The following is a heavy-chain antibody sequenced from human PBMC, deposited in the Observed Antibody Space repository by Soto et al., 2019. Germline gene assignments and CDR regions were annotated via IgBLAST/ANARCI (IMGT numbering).Heavy chain of an antibody. CDR1: GYTFTSYA. J-gene: IGHJ4*02. CDR2: ISAYNGNT. CDR3: ASDLPAEDY. Sequence: QVQLVQSGAEVKKPGASVKVSCKASGYTFTSYAISWVRQAPGQGLEWMGWISAYNGNTNYAQKLQGRVTMTTDTSTRTAHMELRSLRSDDTAGYYCASDLPAEDYWGQATLVTVSS. V-gene: IGHV1-18*01.